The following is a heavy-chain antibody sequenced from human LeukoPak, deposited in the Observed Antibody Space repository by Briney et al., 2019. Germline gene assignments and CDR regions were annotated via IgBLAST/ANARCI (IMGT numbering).Heavy chain of an antibody. V-gene: IGHV3-23*01. J-gene: IGHJ4*02. CDR1: GFTFSSYA. CDR3: AKDQGIVVVPAAEYYFDY. CDR2: ISGSGGST. Sequence: GGSLRLSCAASGFTFSSYAMSWVRQAPGKGLEWVSAISGSGGSTYYADSVKGRFTISRDNSKNTLYLQMNSLRAEDTAVYYCAKDQGIVVVPAAEYYFDYWGQGTLVTVSS. D-gene: IGHD2-2*01.